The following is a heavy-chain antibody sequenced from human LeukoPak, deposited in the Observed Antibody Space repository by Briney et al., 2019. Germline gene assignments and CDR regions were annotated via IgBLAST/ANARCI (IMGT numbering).Heavy chain of an antibody. D-gene: IGHD6-25*01. J-gene: IGHJ3*02. Sequence: AGGSLRLSCAASGFTFDDYGMSWVRQGPGKGLEWVSGINWNGGSTGYADSVKGRFTISRDNAKNSLYVQMNSLRAEDTALYYCARGWRLTQYGFDIWGQGTMVTVSS. CDR2: INWNGGST. V-gene: IGHV3-20*04. CDR1: GFTFDDYG. CDR3: ARGWRLTQYGFDI.